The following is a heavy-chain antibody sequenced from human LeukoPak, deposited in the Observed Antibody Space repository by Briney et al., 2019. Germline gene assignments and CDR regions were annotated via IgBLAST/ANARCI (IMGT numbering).Heavy chain of an antibody. V-gene: IGHV3-7*03. D-gene: IGHD4-17*01. Sequence: PGGSLRLSCAASGFTFTRYWMAWVRQAPGKGLEWVANIKQDGSEQYHVDSVRGRFTMSRDNTKNMLYLQMNSLRAEGTAVYYCAKDLHVRYTSTVTTGGVDYWGQGTLVTVSS. CDR2: IKQDGSEQ. CDR3: AKDLHVRYTSTVTTGGVDY. J-gene: IGHJ4*02. CDR1: GFTFTRYW.